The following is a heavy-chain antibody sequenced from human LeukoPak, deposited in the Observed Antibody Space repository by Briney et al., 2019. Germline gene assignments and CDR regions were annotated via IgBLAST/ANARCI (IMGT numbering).Heavy chain of an antibody. CDR3: ARGGYYGGSGTYGFFDY. J-gene: IGHJ4*03. Sequence: ASVKFSCKASGYTFTSYGISCVRQAPGQGLEWMGWISAYNGNTNYAQKLQGRVTMTTDTSTSTAYMELRSLRSDDTAVYYCARGGYYGGSGTYGFFDYWGQGNLVTVSS. CDR1: GYTFTSYG. CDR2: ISAYNGNT. V-gene: IGHV1-18*01. D-gene: IGHD3-10*01.